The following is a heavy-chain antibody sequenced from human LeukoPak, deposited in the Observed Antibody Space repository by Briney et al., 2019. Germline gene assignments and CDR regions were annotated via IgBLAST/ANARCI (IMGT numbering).Heavy chain of an antibody. D-gene: IGHD3-10*01. J-gene: IGHJ4*02. CDR3: SKVAIVRGVIILYFDY. Sequence: GASVKVSCKASGYTFTSYAMHWVRQAPGQRLEWMGWINACNGNTKYSKKFQGRVTITRDTSASTTYMELSSLKSQDTAVFFFSKVAIVRGVIILYFDYWGQGTLVTVSS. V-gene: IGHV1-3*01. CDR2: INACNGNT. CDR1: GYTFTSYA.